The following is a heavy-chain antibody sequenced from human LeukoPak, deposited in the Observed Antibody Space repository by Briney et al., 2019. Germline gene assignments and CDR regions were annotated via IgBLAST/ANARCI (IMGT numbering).Heavy chain of an antibody. Sequence: ASVKVSCKASGYTFTDYYMHWVRQAPGQGLEWMGWISAHNGNTNYAQKLQGRVTMTTDTSTSTAYMELRSLTSDDTAVYYCARSIGSGRSRVDYWGQGTLVTVSS. CDR3: ARSIGSGRSRVDY. J-gene: IGHJ4*02. D-gene: IGHD6-19*01. CDR2: ISAHNGNT. CDR1: GYTFTDYY. V-gene: IGHV1-18*04.